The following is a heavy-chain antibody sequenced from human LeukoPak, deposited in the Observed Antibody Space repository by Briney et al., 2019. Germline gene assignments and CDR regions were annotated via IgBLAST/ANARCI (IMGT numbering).Heavy chain of an antibody. CDR3: ARGGSGYDAFDI. V-gene: IGHV3-48*04. CDR1: GFTFSSYS. D-gene: IGHD3-10*01. J-gene: IGHJ3*02. Sequence: GGSLRLSCAASGFTFSSYSMNWVRQAPGKGLEWVSYIGSSGTAIYYADSVKGRFSISRDNAKNSLYLQMNSLRAEDTAVYYCARGGSGYDAFDIWGQGTMVTVSS. CDR2: IGSSGTAI.